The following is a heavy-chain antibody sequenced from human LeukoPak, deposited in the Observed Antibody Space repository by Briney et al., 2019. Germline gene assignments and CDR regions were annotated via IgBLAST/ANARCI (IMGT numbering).Heavy chain of an antibody. CDR2: IYPGDSET. Sequence: GESLKISCKGSGYSFTTYWIGWVRQMPGKGLEWMGIIYPGDSETRYSTSFRGQVTIPADKSISTAYLQWSSLKASDIAMYYCVRREYGGYAVDYWGQGTLVTVSS. CDR1: GYSFTTYW. CDR3: VRREYGGYAVDY. V-gene: IGHV5-51*01. J-gene: IGHJ4*02. D-gene: IGHD5-12*01.